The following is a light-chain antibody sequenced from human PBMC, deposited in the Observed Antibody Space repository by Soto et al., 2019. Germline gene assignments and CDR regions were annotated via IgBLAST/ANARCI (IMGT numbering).Light chain of an antibody. CDR2: GNS. J-gene: IGLJ2*01. V-gene: IGLV1-40*01. CDR1: SSNIGAGYD. CDR3: QSYDSSLSVVV. Sequence: QAVVTQPPSVSGAPGQRVTISCTGSSSNIGAGYDVHWYQQLPGTAPKLLIYGNSNRPSGVPDRFSGSKSGTSASLAITGLQAEDEADYYCQSYDSSLSVVVFGGGTKRPS.